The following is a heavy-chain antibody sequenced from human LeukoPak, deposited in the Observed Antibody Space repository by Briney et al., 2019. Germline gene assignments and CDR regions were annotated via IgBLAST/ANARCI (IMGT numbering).Heavy chain of an antibody. Sequence: ASVKVSCKASGYTFTSYYMHWVRQVPGQGLEWMGIINPSGGSTSYAQKFQGRVTMTRDTSTSTVYMELSSLRSEDTAVYYCARGSSLIGFDYDILTGYYYFDYWGQGTLVTVSS. CDR3: ARGSSLIGFDYDILTGYYYFDY. CDR1: GYTFTSYY. CDR2: INPSGGST. J-gene: IGHJ4*02. V-gene: IGHV1-46*01. D-gene: IGHD3-9*01.